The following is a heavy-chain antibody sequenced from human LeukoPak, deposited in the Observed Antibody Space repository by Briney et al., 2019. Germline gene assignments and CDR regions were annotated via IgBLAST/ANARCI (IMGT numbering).Heavy chain of an antibody. D-gene: IGHD6-19*01. CDR3: ARDPGVGSGWSEYFQH. V-gene: IGHV4-4*07. CDR2: IYTSGST. J-gene: IGHJ1*01. CDR1: GGSISSYY. Sequence: TSETLSLTCTVSGGSISSYYWSWIRQPAGKELEWIGRIYTSGSTNYNPSLKSRVTMSVDTSKNQFSLKLSSVTAADTAVYYCARDPGVGSGWSEYFQHWGQGTLVTVSS.